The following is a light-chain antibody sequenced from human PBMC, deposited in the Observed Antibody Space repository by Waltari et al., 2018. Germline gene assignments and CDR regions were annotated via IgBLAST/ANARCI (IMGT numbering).Light chain of an antibody. V-gene: IGLV3-1*01. J-gene: IGLJ3*02. CDR1: TLGARY. CDR3: QAWGSSWV. CDR2: EDN. Sequence: SYELTQPPSVSVSPGQTASIPCSGDTLGARYASWYQQKTGQSPVLVICEDNKRPSGIPERFSGSNSGNTATLTISGTQAMDEADYYCQAWGSSWVFGGGTKLTVL.